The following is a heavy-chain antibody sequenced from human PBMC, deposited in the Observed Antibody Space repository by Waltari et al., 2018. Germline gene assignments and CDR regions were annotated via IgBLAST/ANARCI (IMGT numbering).Heavy chain of an antibody. CDR2: IIPIYGTP. CDR1: GGAFGTYA. Sequence: QVQLVQSGAEVKKPGSSVKVSCKASGGAFGTYATTWVRQAPGHGLEWVGGIIPIYGTPNFAQKFQGRVTFTADESTTTAYMELTSLKSEDTAIYYCARRNLGYAFDIWGQGTLVTVSS. CDR3: ARRNLGYAFDI. V-gene: IGHV1-69*12. D-gene: IGHD1-26*01. J-gene: IGHJ3*02.